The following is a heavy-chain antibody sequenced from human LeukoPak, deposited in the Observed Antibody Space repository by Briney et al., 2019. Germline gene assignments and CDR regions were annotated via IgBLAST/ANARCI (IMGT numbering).Heavy chain of an antibody. CDR1: GFTFSSYG. V-gene: IGHV3-23*01. Sequence: GGSLRLSCAASGFTFSSYGMSWVRQAPGKGLEWVSAISGSGGSTYYADSVKGRFTISRDNSKNTLYLQMNSLRAEDTAVYYCAKDTDGYNYILDYCGQGTLVTVSS. D-gene: IGHD5-24*01. CDR3: AKDTDGYNYILDY. CDR2: ISGSGGST. J-gene: IGHJ4*02.